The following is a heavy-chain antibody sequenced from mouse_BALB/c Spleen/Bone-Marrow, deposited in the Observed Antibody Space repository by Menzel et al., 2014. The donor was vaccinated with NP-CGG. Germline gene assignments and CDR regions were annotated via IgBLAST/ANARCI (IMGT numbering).Heavy chain of an antibody. J-gene: IGHJ2*01. V-gene: IGHV7-3*02. Sequence: EVHLVESGGSLVQPGGSLRLSCATSYFTLTHYYMSWVRQPPGRALEWLGFIRNKANGYTTEYSASVKGRFTISRDNSQSIRYLQMNTLRAEDSATYYCARDSYGRVYWGQGTTLTVSS. D-gene: IGHD1-1*01. CDR1: YFTLTHYY. CDR2: IRNKANGYTT. CDR3: ARDSYGRVY.